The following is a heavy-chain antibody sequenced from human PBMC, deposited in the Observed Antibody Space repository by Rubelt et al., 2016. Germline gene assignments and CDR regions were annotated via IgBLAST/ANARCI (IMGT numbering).Heavy chain of an antibody. CDR3: ARDGYFDL. J-gene: IGHJ2*01. V-gene: IGHV1-18*01. Sequence: QVQLAQSGGEVKQPGASMKVSCKASGYTFTSYGLNWVRQATGQGLEWMGWMDPNSGNTGYAQNLQGRVTMTTDTSTSTAYMELRSLRSDDTAVYYCARDGYFDLWGRGTLVTVSS. CDR2: MDPNSGNT. CDR1: GYTFTSYG.